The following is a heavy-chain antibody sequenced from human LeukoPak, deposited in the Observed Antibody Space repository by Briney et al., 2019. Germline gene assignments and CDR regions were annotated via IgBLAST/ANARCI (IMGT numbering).Heavy chain of an antibody. V-gene: IGHV4-38-2*02. Sequence: SETLSLTCTVSGYSISSGYYWGWIRQPPGKGLEWIGSIYHSGSTYYNPSLKSRVTISVDTSKNQFSLKLSSVTAADTAVYYCARDPVRLLRYFDWPIGAWFDPWGQGTLVTVSS. CDR2: IYHSGST. J-gene: IGHJ5*02. CDR3: ARDPVRLLRYFDWPIGAWFDP. CDR1: GYSISSGYY. D-gene: IGHD3-9*01.